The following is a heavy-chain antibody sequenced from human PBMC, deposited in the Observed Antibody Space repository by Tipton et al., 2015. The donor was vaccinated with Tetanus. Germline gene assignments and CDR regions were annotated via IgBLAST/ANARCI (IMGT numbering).Heavy chain of an antibody. D-gene: IGHD6-13*01. CDR3: ASLRGMAAVEYDY. CDR1: GGSISSSSYY. CDR2: IYYSGST. Sequence: TLSLTCTVSGGSISSSSYYWGWIRQPPGKGLEWIGRIYYSGSTYYNPSLKSRVTISVDTSKNQFSLKLSSVTAADTAVYYCASLRGMAAVEYDYWGQGTLVTVSS. V-gene: IGHV4-39*01. J-gene: IGHJ4*02.